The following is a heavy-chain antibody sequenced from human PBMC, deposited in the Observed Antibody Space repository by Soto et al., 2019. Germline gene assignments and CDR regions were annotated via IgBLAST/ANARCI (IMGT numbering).Heavy chain of an antibody. D-gene: IGHD3-9*01. J-gene: IGHJ6*02. V-gene: IGHV3-21*01. Sequence: PWGSLRLSCVASGFDLTSSRMNWVRQAPGKGLEWVASISGSGKDTFYRHSVKGRFAISRDSAGTSLFLQMSGLREEDTAVYYCARHDRGDYYYYGMGVWGQGTTVIVSS. CDR2: ISGSGKDT. CDR3: ARHDRGDYYYYGMGV. CDR1: GFDLTSSR.